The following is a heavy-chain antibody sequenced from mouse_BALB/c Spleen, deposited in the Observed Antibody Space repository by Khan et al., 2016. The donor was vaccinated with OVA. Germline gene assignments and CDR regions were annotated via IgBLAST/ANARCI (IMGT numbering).Heavy chain of an antibody. CDR2: INTYTGEP. J-gene: IGHJ4*01. Sequence: QIQLVQSGPELKKPGETVKISCKASGYTFTSYGMNWVKQSPGKALRWMGWINTYTGEPTYTDDFKGRFAFSLETSASTAYLQINNLKNEDTATYFGARSPYFSYTLDYWGQGTSVTVSS. V-gene: IGHV9-3-1*01. D-gene: IGHD2-10*01. CDR3: ARSPYFSYTLDY. CDR1: GYTFTSYG.